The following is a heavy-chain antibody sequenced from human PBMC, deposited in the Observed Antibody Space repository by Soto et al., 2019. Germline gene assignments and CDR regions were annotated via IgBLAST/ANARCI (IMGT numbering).Heavy chain of an antibody. J-gene: IGHJ4*02. V-gene: IGHV3-33*01. CDR1: GFTFSGYG. D-gene: IGHD1-26*01. CDR3: ARDGVGATTYFGYFDY. Sequence: QGHLVESGGGVVQPGRSLRLSCAASGFTFSGYGMHWVRQAPGKGLEGVAVLRYDGSNTYYADSVKGRFTISRDNPKTTLYLQMNSLRTEDTAVYYCARDGVGATTYFGYFDYWGQGTLVTVSA. CDR2: LRYDGSNT.